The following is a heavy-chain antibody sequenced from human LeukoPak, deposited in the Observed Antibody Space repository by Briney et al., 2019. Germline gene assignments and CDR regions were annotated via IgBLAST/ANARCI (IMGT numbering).Heavy chain of an antibody. D-gene: IGHD1-1*01. CDR1: GFTFSSYA. CDR2: ISGSGGNT. CDR3: ARGGPATTIDY. Sequence: PGGSLRLSCAASGFTFSSYAMSWVRQAPGKGLEWVSAISGSGGNTYYADSVKGRFTISRDNSKNTLYLQMNNLGAEDTAVYYCARGGPATTIDYWGRGTLVTVSS. V-gene: IGHV3-23*01. J-gene: IGHJ4*02.